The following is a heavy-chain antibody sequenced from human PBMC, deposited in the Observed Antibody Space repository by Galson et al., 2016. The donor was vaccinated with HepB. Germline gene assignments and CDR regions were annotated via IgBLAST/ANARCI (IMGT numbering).Heavy chain of an antibody. J-gene: IGHJ3*02. CDR3: AKDGAPYWYNPPEGAFDI. CDR1: GFTFSSYA. V-gene: IGHV3-23*01. D-gene: IGHD1-1*01. CDR2: ISGSGGST. Sequence: SLRLSCAASGFTFSSYAMSWVRQAPGKGLEWVSAISGSGGSTYYADSVKGRFTISRDNSKNTLYLQMNSLRAEDTAVYYCAKDGAPYWYNPPEGAFDIWGQGTMVTVSS.